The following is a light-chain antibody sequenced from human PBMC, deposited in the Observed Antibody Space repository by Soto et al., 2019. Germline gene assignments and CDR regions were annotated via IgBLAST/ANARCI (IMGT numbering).Light chain of an antibody. CDR3: QQYATSPFT. J-gene: IGKJ3*01. CDR2: GAS. CDR1: QSVGSSY. V-gene: IGKV3-20*01. Sequence: EIVLTQSPGTLSLYPGERATLSCRASQSVGSSYLAWYQQKPGQAPRVLIYGASSRATGIPDRFSGSGSGTDFTLTISRLEPEDFAVYYCQQYATSPFTFGPGTKVDIK.